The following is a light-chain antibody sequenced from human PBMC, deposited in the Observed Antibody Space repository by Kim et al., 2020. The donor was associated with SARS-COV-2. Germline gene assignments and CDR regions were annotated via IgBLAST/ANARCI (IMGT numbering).Light chain of an antibody. CDR1: SSDIGTYNL. Sequence: QSITISCTGASSDIGTYNLVSWYQHHPGSAPKLIIYEGDKRPSGISHRFSASKSGNTASLTITGLQAEDEADYYCCSFAGSIIFAVFGGGTKLTVL. CDR2: EGD. CDR3: CSFAGSIIFAV. J-gene: IGLJ3*02. V-gene: IGLV2-23*03.